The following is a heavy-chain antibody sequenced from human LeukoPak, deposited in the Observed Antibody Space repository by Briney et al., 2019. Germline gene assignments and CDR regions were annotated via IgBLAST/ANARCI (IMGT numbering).Heavy chain of an antibody. CDR3: VKDVGRQVARGGNWFHP. Sequence: GRSLRLSCAASGFTFDDYATHWVRHDPGKGLEWVSGINWDGTSVTYADSVTDRFTISRDNARNSLYLQMNSLRLEDTALYYCVKDVGRQVARGGNWFHPWGQGTLVTVSS. D-gene: IGHD2-15*01. V-gene: IGHV3-9*01. CDR2: INWDGTSV. CDR1: GFTFDDYA. J-gene: IGHJ5*02.